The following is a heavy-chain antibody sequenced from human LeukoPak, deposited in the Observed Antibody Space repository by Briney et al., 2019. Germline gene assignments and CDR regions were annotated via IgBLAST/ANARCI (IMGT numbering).Heavy chain of an antibody. CDR2: IASGGSPI. J-gene: IGHJ3*02. Sequence: PGGPLRLSCTASGFTFSSSEMTWVRQAPGKGLEWIAYIASGGSPIYYADSVRGRFTISRDNAKNSLYLQMNSLRAEDTALYYCVREDNFDALDIWGQGTVVTVSS. D-gene: IGHD1-20*01. V-gene: IGHV3-48*03. CDR3: VREDNFDALDI. CDR1: GFTFSSSE.